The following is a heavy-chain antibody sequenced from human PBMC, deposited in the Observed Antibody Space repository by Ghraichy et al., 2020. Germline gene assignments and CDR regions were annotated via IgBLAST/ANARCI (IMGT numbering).Heavy chain of an antibody. CDR3: ARIGTSVTATGSRFDP. Sequence: SVKVSCKASGGSLSNYIISWVRQAPGQGLEWMGGIIPIFGTANYAQKFQGRVSITADASTSTTYMELYSLTSEDTAVYYCARIGTSVTATGSRFDPWGQGTLVTVSS. CDR2: IIPIFGTA. J-gene: IGHJ5*02. V-gene: IGHV1-69*13. D-gene: IGHD1-14*01. CDR1: GGSLSNYI.